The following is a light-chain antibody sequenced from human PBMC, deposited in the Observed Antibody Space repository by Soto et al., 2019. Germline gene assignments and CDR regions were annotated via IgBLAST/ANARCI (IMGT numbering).Light chain of an antibody. V-gene: IGKV1-39*01. J-gene: IGKJ4*01. CDR1: QSVFNH. CDR3: HQRSSTPLT. CDR2: DAS. Sequence: DVQMTQSPSSLSASVGDSVTITCRASQSVFNHLSWFQQRPGKGPKLLIYDASSLHAGVPSRFSGRGYGKDFTLTLSTVQPEDPAIYYCHQRSSTPLTFGGGTRVELK.